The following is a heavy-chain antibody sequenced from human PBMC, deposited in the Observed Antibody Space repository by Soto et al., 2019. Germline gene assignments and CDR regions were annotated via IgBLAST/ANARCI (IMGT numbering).Heavy chain of an antibody. CDR2: FDAEDGET. D-gene: IGHD3-16*02. J-gene: IGHJ3*01. CDR3: AREDRELSPDDAFDV. V-gene: IGHV1-24*01. Sequence: GKGREWMGGFDAEDGETIYAQKFQGRVTMTEDTSTDTAYMELSSLRSEDTAVYYCAREDRELSPDDAFDVWGHGTTVTVSS.